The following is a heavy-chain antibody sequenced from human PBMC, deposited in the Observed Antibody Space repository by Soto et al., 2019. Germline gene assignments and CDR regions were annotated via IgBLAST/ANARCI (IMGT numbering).Heavy chain of an antibody. CDR1: GGTFSSYA. V-gene: IGHV1-69*13. CDR3: ARDRFGESHPLVLSAKTNWLDP. CDR2: IIPIFGTA. Sequence: SVKVSCKASGGTFSSYAISWVRQAPGQGLEWMGGIIPIFGTANYAQKFQGRVTITADESTSTAYMELSSLRSEDTAVYYCARDRFGESHPLVLSAKTNWLDPWGQGTLVTVSS. D-gene: IGHD3-10*01. J-gene: IGHJ5*02.